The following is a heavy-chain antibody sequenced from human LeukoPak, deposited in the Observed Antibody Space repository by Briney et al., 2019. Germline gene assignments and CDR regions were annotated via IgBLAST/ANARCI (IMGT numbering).Heavy chain of an antibody. J-gene: IGHJ4*02. CDR1: GGSISYYY. D-gene: IGHD6-13*01. V-gene: IGHV4-59*01. CDR2: ISDGESP. Sequence: SETLSLTCSVSGGSISYYYWSWIRQFPGKGLEWIGYISDGESPDYNPSLQSRVTIYVDSSKNQFFLNLTSVTAADTAVYYCASGGLYSSSRPGYWGQGTLVTVSS. CDR3: ASGGLYSSSRPGY.